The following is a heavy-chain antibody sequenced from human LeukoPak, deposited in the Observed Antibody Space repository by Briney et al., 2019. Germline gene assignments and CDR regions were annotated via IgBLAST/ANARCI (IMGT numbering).Heavy chain of an antibody. CDR3: AKDRREYSYGSFDY. CDR1: GLTFSSYG. V-gene: IGHV3-30*18. J-gene: IGHJ4*02. D-gene: IGHD5-18*01. CDR2: ISYDGSNK. Sequence: PGRSLRLSCAASGLTFSSYGMHWVRQAPGKGLEWVAVISYDGSNKYYADSVKGRFTISRDNSKNTLYLQMNSLRAEDTAVYYCAKDRREYSYGSFDYWGQGTLVTVSS.